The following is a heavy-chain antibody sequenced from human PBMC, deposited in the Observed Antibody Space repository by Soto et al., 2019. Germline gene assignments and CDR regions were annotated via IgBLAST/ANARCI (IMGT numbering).Heavy chain of an antibody. Sequence: GGSLRLSCAASGFTFSSYWMSWVRQAPGKGLEWVANIKQDGSEKYYVDSVKGRFTISRDNAKNSLYLQMNSLRAEDTAVYYCARGARNPHGSSTSCYTGNYYYYDGMDVWGQGTTVTVSS. D-gene: IGHD2-2*02. CDR2: IKQDGSEK. J-gene: IGHJ6*02. V-gene: IGHV3-7*01. CDR3: ARGARNPHGSSTSCYTGNYYYYDGMDV. CDR1: GFTFSSYW.